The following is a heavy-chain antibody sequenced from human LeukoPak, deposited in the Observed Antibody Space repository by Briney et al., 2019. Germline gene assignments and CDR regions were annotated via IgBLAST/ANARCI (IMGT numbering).Heavy chain of an antibody. CDR3: AGERSGYYYNRFDY. J-gene: IGHJ4*02. CDR2: IYYSGNT. Sequence: SETLSLTCTVSGGSIRTFYWSWVRQPPGKGVEWIRYIYYSGNTKYNPSLKSRVSMSVDTSNHHFSLRLSSVTAADTAVYFCAGERSGYYYNRFDYWGQGNLVTVSS. V-gene: IGHV4-59*08. D-gene: IGHD3-22*01. CDR1: GGSIRTFY.